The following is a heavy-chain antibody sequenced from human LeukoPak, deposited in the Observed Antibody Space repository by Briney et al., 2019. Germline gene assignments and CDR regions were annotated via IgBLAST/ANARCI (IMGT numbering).Heavy chain of an antibody. CDR3: AKRNTMVRGGPCFDY. CDR2: ISRSGVAT. CDR1: GFTFTSFA. Sequence: PGGSLRLSCAASGFTFTSFAMSWVRQAPGEGLEWVSTISRSGVATYYADSVKGRFTVSRDNSKDTLYLQMNDLRPDDTAIYYCAKRNTMVRGGPCFDYWGQGLLVTVSS. V-gene: IGHV3-23*01. J-gene: IGHJ4*02. D-gene: IGHD3-10*01.